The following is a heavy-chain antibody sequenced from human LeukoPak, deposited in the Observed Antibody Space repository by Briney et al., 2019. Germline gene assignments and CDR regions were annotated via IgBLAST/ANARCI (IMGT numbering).Heavy chain of an antibody. J-gene: IGHJ4*02. D-gene: IGHD4-17*01. Sequence: SETLSLTCTVSGGSISSYYWSWIRQPPGKGLEWIGYIYYSGSTNYNPSLKSRVTISVDTSKNKFSLKLSAVTAADTAVYYCARLKSDYGDYMFDYWGQGTLVTVSS. CDR2: IYYSGST. CDR1: GGSISSYY. V-gene: IGHV4-59*08. CDR3: ARLKSDYGDYMFDY.